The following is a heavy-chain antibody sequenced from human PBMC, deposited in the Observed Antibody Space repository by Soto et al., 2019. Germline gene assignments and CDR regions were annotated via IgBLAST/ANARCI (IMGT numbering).Heavy chain of an antibody. Sequence: GGSLRLSCAGSGISTSSYWMGWVRQAPGRGLEWVASIKKDGTEKYYMDSLKGRFTISRDNALNSVYLQMNSLRAEDTAVYFCVTGYHSDYWGQGPLVTVSS. CDR1: GISTSSYW. J-gene: IGHJ4*02. CDR2: IKKDGTEK. D-gene: IGHD5-18*01. CDR3: VTGYHSDY. V-gene: IGHV3-7*03.